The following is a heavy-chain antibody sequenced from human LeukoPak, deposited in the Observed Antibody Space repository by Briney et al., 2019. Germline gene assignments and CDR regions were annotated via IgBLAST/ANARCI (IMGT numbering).Heavy chain of an antibody. J-gene: IGHJ6*02. CDR3: AKDMALRKYYGMDV. V-gene: IGHV3-30*02. Sequence: PGGFLRLSCAASGFTFSIYGMHWVRQAPGKGLEGVAFIRYDGSNKYYADSVKGRFTISRDNSKNTLYLQMNSLRAEDTAVYYCAKDMALRKYYGMDVWGQGTTVTVSS. CDR1: GFTFSIYG. D-gene: IGHD4/OR15-4a*01. CDR2: IRYDGSNK.